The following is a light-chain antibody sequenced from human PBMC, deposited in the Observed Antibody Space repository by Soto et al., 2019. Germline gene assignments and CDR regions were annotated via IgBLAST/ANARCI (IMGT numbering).Light chain of an antibody. CDR2: SNN. Sequence: QSVLTQPPSASGTPGQRVTISCSGSSSNIGSNTVSWYRHLPGTAPKLLIYSNNQRPSGVPDRFSGSKSGTSASLAISGLQSEDEADYYCAAWDDSLNGRGVFGTGTKVTVL. V-gene: IGLV1-44*01. CDR3: AAWDDSLNGRGV. J-gene: IGLJ1*01. CDR1: SSNIGSNT.